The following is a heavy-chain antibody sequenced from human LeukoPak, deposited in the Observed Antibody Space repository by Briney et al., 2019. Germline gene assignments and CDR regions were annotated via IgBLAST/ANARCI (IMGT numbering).Heavy chain of an antibody. J-gene: IGHJ3*02. D-gene: IGHD3-22*01. CDR3: ARVKSYYYDTSDKDAFDI. CDR2: YSGGTT. V-gene: IGHV3-53*01. Sequence: YSGGTTYYADFVKGRFTISRDNSKNTLYLQMNSLRAEDTAVYYCARVKSYYYDTSDKDAFDIWGQGTMVTVSS.